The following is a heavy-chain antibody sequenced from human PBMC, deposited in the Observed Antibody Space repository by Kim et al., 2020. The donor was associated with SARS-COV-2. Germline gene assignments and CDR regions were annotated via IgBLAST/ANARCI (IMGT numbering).Heavy chain of an antibody. V-gene: IGHV1-8*01. CDR2: MNPNSGNT. D-gene: IGHD3-3*01. Sequence: ASVKVSCKASGYTFTSYDINWVRQATGQGLEWMGWMNPNSGNTGYAQKFQGRVTMTRNTSISTAYMELSSLRSEDTAVYYCARGGAYYDFWSGYYGDGVFDYWGQGTLVTVSS. CDR1: GYTFTSYD. CDR3: ARGGAYYDFWSGYYGDGVFDY. J-gene: IGHJ4*02.